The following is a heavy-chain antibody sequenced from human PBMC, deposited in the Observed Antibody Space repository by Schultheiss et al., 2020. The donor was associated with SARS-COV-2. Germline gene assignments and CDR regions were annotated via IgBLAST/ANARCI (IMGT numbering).Heavy chain of an antibody. J-gene: IGHJ5*02. CDR1: GFTFSSYA. V-gene: IGHV3-23*01. Sequence: GGSLRLSCAASGFTFSSYAMSWVRQAPGKGLEWVSAISGSGGSTYYADSLKGRFTISRDNSKNTLYLQINSLRAEDTAVYYCARDLGIAAAGRGNWFDPWGQGTLVTVSS. CDR3: ARDLGIAAAGRGNWFDP. CDR2: ISGSGGST. D-gene: IGHD6-13*01.